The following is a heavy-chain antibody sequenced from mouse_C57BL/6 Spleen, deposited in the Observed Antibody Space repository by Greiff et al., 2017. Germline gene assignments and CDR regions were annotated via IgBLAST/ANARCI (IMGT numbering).Heavy chain of an antibody. CDR1: GYTFTSYW. CDR2: IYPGRGST. V-gene: IGHV1-55*01. CDR3: ARDTTAHV. J-gene: IGHJ1*03. Sequence: VQLQQPGAELVKPGASVKMSCKASGYTFTSYWITWVKQRPGQGLEGMGDIYPGRGSTNYNEKFKSKATLTGDSSSRTAYMQLSSLTSEDSAVYYCARDTTAHVWGTGTTVTVSS. D-gene: IGHD1-2*01.